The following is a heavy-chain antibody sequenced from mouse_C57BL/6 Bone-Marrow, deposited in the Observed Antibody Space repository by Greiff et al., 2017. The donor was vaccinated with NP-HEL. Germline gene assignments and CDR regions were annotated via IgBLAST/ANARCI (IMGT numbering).Heavy chain of an antibody. CDR3: ARKSSSSRYYAMDY. D-gene: IGHD1-3*01. J-gene: IGHJ4*01. CDR2: IWWDDDK. CDR1: GFSLSTFGMG. V-gene: IGHV8-8*01. Sequence: QVQLKESGPGILQPSQTLSLTCSFSGFSLSTFGMGVGWIRQPSGKGLEWLAHIWWDDDKYYNPALKSRLTISKDTSKNQVFLKIANVDTADTATYYCARKSSSSRYYAMDYWGQGTSVTVSS.